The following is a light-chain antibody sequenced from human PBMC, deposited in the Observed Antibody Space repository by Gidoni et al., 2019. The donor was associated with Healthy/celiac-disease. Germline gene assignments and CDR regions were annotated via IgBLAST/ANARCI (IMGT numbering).Light chain of an antibody. CDR2: EGS. J-gene: IGLJ2*01. Sequence: QSALTQPASVSGSPGQSITISCTGTSRDVGSYNLVSWYKQYPGKAPKLMIYEGSKRPSGVSKRFAGSKSGNTASLTNSGPQAEDEADYYCCSYACSSTLVFGGGTKLTVL. CDR1: SRDVGSYNL. V-gene: IGLV2-23*01. CDR3: CSYACSSTLV.